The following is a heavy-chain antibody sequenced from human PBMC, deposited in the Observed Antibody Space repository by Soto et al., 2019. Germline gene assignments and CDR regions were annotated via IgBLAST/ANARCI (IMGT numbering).Heavy chain of an antibody. V-gene: IGHV2-5*02. J-gene: IGHJ5*02. D-gene: IGHD3-16*01. CDR2: IYWDDDK. CDR3: APTVNGNWFDL. Sequence: GHTPVNPTRAATQTYTSSVFSLSTSVTGMCWIRQPPGKALEWLALIYWDDDKRYSPSLKSRLTITKDTSKNQVVLTMTNMDPVDTATYYCAPTVNGNWFDLWGQGTLVIVSS. CDR1: VFSLSTSVTG.